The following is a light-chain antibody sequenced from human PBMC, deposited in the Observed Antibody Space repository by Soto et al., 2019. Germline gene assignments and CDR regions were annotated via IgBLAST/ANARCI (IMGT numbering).Light chain of an antibody. Sequence: EIVMTQSPATLSVSPGERATLSCRASQSVSSNLARYQQKPGQAPRLLIYGASTRATGTPARFSGSGSGTAVTLTSSRLQSEDFAVYYCQQYNNWPLPFGGGTKVEIK. V-gene: IGKV3-15*01. J-gene: IGKJ4*01. CDR1: QSVSSN. CDR3: QQYNNWPLP. CDR2: GAS.